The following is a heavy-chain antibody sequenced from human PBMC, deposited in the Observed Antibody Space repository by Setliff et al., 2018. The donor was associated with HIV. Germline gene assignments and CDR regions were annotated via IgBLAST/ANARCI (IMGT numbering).Heavy chain of an antibody. Sequence: SETLSLTCTVSGGSISGSSYYWDWIRQSPEKGLEWIGSIFHAGSTYYNPSLKSRVTLSVDTSENQYSLKLTSLIAADTAVYYCARSLAYCSGGGCSSGNYYYMDVWGKGTTITVSS. J-gene: IGHJ6*03. CDR1: GGSISGSSYY. CDR3: ARSLAYCSGGGCSSGNYYYMDV. V-gene: IGHV4-39*01. D-gene: IGHD2-15*01. CDR2: IFHAGST.